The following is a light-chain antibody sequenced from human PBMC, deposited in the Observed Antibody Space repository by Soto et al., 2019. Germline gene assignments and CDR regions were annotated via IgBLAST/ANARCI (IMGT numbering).Light chain of an antibody. J-gene: IGKJ1*01. V-gene: IGKV1-5*03. CDR2: KAS. CDR3: QHYNSYSEA. CDR1: QTINNW. Sequence: DIQMTQSPSTLSASLVYRFTITCLASQTINNWLAWYQQKPGKAPKLLIYKASTLKSGVPSGFSGSGSGTEFTLTISSLQPDDFATYYCQHYNSYSEAFGQGTKVDIK.